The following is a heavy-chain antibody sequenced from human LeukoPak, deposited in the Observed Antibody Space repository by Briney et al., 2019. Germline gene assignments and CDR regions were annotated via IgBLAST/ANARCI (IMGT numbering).Heavy chain of an antibody. D-gene: IGHD4/OR15-4a*01. J-gene: IGHJ4*02. CDR3: ARDFGSGAPDY. V-gene: IGHV1-46*01. Sequence: ASVKVSCKASGYTFTSYYMHWVRQAPGQGLEWMGIINPSGGSTSYAQKFQGRVTMTRDTSTSTAYMELRSLRSDDTAVYYCARDFGSGAPDYWGQGTLVTVSS. CDR1: GYTFTSYY. CDR2: INPSGGST.